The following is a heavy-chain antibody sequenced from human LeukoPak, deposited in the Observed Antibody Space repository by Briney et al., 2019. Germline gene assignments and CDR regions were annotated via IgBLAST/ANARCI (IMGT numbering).Heavy chain of an antibody. CDR3: AKDHDVITMVRGVTYNWFDP. CDR2: IWYDGSNK. CDR1: GFTFSSYG. V-gene: IGHV3-33*06. D-gene: IGHD3-10*01. J-gene: IGHJ5*02. Sequence: GGSLRLSCAASGFTFSSYGMPWVRQAPGKGLEWVAVIWYDGSNKYYADSVKGRFTISRDNSKNTLYLQMNSLRAEDTAVYYCAKDHDVITMVRGVTYNWFDPWGQGTLVTVSS.